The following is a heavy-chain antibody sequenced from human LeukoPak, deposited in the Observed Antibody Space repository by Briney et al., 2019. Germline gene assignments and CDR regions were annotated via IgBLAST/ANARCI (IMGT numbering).Heavy chain of an antibody. D-gene: IGHD6-19*01. V-gene: IGHV4-59*12. CDR1: GGSISSYY. CDR2: IYYSGST. CDR3: ASSGGIAVAGDFDY. J-gene: IGHJ4*02. Sequence: PSETLSLTCTVSGGSISSYYWSWIRQPPGKGLEWIGYIYYSGSTNYNPSLKSRVTISVDTSKNQFSLKLSSVTAADTAVYYCASSGGIAVAGDFDYWGQGTLVTVSS.